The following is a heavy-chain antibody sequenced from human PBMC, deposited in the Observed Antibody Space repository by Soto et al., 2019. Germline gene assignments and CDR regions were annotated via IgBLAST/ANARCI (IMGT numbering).Heavy chain of an antibody. D-gene: IGHD1-1*01. CDR3: ARDSLGTFDY. CDR1: GGSISSGGYY. CDR2: IYYSGST. J-gene: IGHJ4*02. Sequence: QVQLQESGPGLVKPSQTLSLTCTVSGGSISSGGYYWSWIRQHPGKGLGWIGYIYYSGSTYYNPSLRSRVTLSVDTSNNQFSLKLSSVTAADTAVYFCARDSLGTFDYWGQGTLVTASS. V-gene: IGHV4-31*03.